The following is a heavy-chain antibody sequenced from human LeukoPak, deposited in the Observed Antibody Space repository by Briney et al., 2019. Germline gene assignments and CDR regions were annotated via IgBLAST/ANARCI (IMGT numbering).Heavy chain of an antibody. J-gene: IGHJ3*01. Sequence: PSETLSLTCSVSGGSIRSSNYYWAWIRQSPGEGLEWIGDMYYSGSTYYNPSLRSRVTISVDTSNNQFSLMLSSVTAADTAVYYCARTQLVTWAFEVWGQGTMVIVSS. CDR1: GGSIRSSNYY. D-gene: IGHD1-1*01. CDR2: MYYSGST. V-gene: IGHV4-39*01. CDR3: ARTQLVTWAFEV.